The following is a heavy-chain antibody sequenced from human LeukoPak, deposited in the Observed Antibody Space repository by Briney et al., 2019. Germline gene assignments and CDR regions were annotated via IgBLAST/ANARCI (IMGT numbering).Heavy chain of an antibody. V-gene: IGHV3-74*01. D-gene: IGHD3-10*01. J-gene: IGHJ5*02. CDR3: ARDGSSLVRGVIPPDH. CDR1: GFTFSSYW. Sequence: GGSLRLSCAASGFTFSSYWMHWVRQAPEKGLVWVSRINTDGSSTSYADSVKGRFTISRDNAKNTLYLQMNSLRAEDTAVYYCARDGSSLVRGVIPPDHWGQGTLVTVSS. CDR2: INTDGSST.